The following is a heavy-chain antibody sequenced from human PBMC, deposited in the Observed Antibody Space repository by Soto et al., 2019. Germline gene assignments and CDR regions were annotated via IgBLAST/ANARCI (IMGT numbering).Heavy chain of an antibody. V-gene: IGHV3-30-3*01. CDR3: ARDGLVVVVVAADYYYYGMDV. D-gene: IGHD2-15*01. CDR2: ISYDGSNK. CDR1: GFTFSSYA. J-gene: IGHJ6*02. Sequence: QVQLVESGGGVVQPGRSLRLSCAASGFTFSSYARHWVRQAPGKGLEWVAVISYDGSNKYYADSVKGRFTISRDNSKNTLYLQMNSLRAEDTAVYYCARDGLVVVVVAADYYYYGMDVWGQGTTVTVSS.